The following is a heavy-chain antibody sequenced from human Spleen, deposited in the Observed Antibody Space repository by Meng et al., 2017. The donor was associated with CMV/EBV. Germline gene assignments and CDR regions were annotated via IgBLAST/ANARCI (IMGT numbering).Heavy chain of an antibody. CDR1: GFTLRDYY. CDR2: ISPSGRTI. CDR3: ARVVVTATEGFSGMDV. Sequence: GESLKISCAASGFTLRDYYMNWIRQAPGKGLEWISYISPSGRTIYYADSVNGRFTVSRDNGESSLYLQMSSLRAEDTAVYYCARVVVTATEGFSGMDVWGQGTTVTVSS. V-gene: IGHV3-11*01. J-gene: IGHJ6*02. D-gene: IGHD2-21*02.